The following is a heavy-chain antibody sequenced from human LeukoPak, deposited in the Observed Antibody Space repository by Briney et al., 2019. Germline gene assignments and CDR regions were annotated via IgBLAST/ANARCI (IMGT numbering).Heavy chain of an antibody. D-gene: IGHD6-19*01. Sequence: GGSLRLSCAASGFTFSNYAMSWVRQAPGKGLEWVSAISSSGRTTYYADSVKGRFTISRDNAKNTLYLQSNSLRAEDTAVYYCARGGYSSGLDYWGQGTLVTVSS. CDR3: ARGGYSSGLDY. CDR2: ISSSGRTT. J-gene: IGHJ4*02. CDR1: GFTFSNYA. V-gene: IGHV3-23*01.